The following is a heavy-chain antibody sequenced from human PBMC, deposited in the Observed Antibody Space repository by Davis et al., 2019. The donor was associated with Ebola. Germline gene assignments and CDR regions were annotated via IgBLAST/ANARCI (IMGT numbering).Heavy chain of an antibody. D-gene: IGHD3-22*01. CDR2: ITSSSTYM. CDR1: GFIFSTHI. V-gene: IGHV3-21*06. J-gene: IGHJ4*02. CDR3: ARLIYDTSGYYSAFDY. Sequence: GRSLRLSCVASGFIFSTHIMNWVRQAPGKGLEWVSSITSSSTYMYYTDSVKGRFTISRDNAKSSLFLQMNSLRAEDTAVYYCARLIYDTSGYYSAFDYWGQGILVTVSS.